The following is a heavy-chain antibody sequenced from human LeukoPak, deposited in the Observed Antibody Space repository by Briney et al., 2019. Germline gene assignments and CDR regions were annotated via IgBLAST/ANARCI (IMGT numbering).Heavy chain of an antibody. D-gene: IGHD6-19*01. CDR1: GYTFRNYG. CDR2: IGTYNGNT. Sequence: GASVKVSCKASGYTFRNYGITWVRQAPGQGLEWMGWIGTYNGNTDYAQKFQGRVIMTADTSTTTAHMELRSLRSDDTAVYYCARGRLKRVPFTKVAGALHYWGQGTRVTVSS. CDR3: ARGRLKRVPFTKVAGALHY. J-gene: IGHJ4*02. V-gene: IGHV1-18*01.